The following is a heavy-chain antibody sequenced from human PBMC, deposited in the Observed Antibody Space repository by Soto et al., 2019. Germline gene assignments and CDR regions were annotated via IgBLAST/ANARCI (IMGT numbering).Heavy chain of an antibody. CDR2: ISDNGGDT. CDR3: AREASRGFFAMFAFDI. J-gene: IGHJ3*02. D-gene: IGHD3-10*02. V-gene: IGHV3-23*01. Sequence: HPGGSLRLSCAASGFTFSVYAMTWVRQVPGKGLEWVSRISDNGGDTYYADSVKGRFTISRDNSKNTLYLQMNSLRAEDTAVYYCAREASRGFFAMFAFDISGQGTMVTLPS. CDR1: GFTFSVYA.